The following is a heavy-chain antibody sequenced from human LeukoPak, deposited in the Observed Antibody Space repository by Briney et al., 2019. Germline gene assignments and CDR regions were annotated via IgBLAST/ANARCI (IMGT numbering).Heavy chain of an antibody. CDR3: ASPVAIVGATRAEYFQH. CDR2: IYSDDST. Sequence: GGSLRLSCAASGFTVSSNYMSWVRQAPGKGLEWVSVIYSDDSTYYADSVKGRFTISRDNSKNTLYLQMNSLRAKDTAVYYCASPVAIVGATRAEYFQHWGQGTLVTVSS. J-gene: IGHJ1*01. CDR1: GFTVSSNY. V-gene: IGHV3-66*01. D-gene: IGHD1-26*01.